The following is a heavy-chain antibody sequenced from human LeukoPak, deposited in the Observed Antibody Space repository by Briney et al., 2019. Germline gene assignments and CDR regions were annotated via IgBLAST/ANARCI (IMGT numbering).Heavy chain of an antibody. J-gene: IGHJ6*04. Sequence: GGSLRLSCAASGFTFSSYGMHWVRQAPGKGLEWVAVISNDGSNKYYADSVKGRFTISRDNSKNTLYLQMNSLRAEDTAVYYCAKVRYSSGWYGFDGMDVWGKGTTVTVSS. D-gene: IGHD6-19*01. V-gene: IGHV3-30*18. CDR2: ISNDGSNK. CDR1: GFTFSSYG. CDR3: AKVRYSSGWYGFDGMDV.